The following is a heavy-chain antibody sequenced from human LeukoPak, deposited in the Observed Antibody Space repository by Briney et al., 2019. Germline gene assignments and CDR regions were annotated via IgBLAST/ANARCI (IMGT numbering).Heavy chain of an antibody. J-gene: IGHJ4*02. CDR3: AREGAHYGSGRYYFDY. CDR2: IYSGGST. Sequence: GGSLRLSCAASGFTVSSNYMSWVRQAPGKGLEWVSVIYSGGSTYYADSVKGRFTISRDNSKNTLYLQMNSLRAEDTAAYYCAREGAHYGSGRYYFDYWGQGTLVTVSS. CDR1: GFTVSSNY. D-gene: IGHD3-10*01. V-gene: IGHV3-66*01.